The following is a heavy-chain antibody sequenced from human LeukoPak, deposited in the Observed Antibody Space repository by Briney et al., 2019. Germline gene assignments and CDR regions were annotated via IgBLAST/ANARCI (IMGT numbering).Heavy chain of an antibody. D-gene: IGHD5-18*01. CDR3: ASRGDTAMVTDY. CDR1: GFTFSSYA. J-gene: IGHJ4*02. Sequence: PGGSLRLSCAASGFTFSSYAMSLVRQAPGKGLEWVSAISSSGGSTYYADSVKGRFTISRDNSKNTLYLQMNSLRAEDTAVYYCASRGDTAMVTDYWGQGTLVTVSS. CDR2: ISSSGGST. V-gene: IGHV3-23*01.